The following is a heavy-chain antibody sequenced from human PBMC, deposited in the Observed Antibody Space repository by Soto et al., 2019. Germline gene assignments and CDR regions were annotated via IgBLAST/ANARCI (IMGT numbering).Heavy chain of an antibody. V-gene: IGHV3-21*02. CDR1: GFSFSSYS. Sequence: EVQLLESGGGLVRPGGSLRLSCSASGFSFSSYSLNWVRQAPGKGLEWVSSIDSSGRYIFYADSMEGRFTISRDDAKTSVYRRMNSLRADDTGVYYCAAGGGSFDFWGQGTLVTVSS. CDR3: AAGGGSFDF. J-gene: IGHJ4*02. D-gene: IGHD3-16*01. CDR2: IDSSGRYI.